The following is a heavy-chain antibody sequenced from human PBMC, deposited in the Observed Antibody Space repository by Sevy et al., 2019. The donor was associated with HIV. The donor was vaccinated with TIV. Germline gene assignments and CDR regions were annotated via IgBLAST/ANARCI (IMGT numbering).Heavy chain of an antibody. Sequence: SEILSLTCTVSGGSITSLYWNWIRQPPGKGLEWLANIYYNGHINYNPSLKSRVTLSLDTSKNQFSLRLSSVTAAGTAMYYCAGENAWGRGYSWGQGTLVTVSS. V-gene: IGHV4-59*08. CDR1: GGSITSLY. CDR3: AGENAWGRGYS. D-gene: IGHD1-26*01. J-gene: IGHJ4*02. CDR2: IYYNGHI.